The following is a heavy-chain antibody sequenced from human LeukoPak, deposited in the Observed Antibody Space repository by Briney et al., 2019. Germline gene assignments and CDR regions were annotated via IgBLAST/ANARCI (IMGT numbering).Heavy chain of an antibody. V-gene: IGHV4-4*02. CDR1: GFTFSSYW. J-gene: IGHJ4*02. CDR3: ATTYRAVAGPIDY. D-gene: IGHD6-19*01. Sequence: GSLRLSCAASGFTFSSYWMSWVRQPPGKGLEWIGEIYRSGSTSYNPSLKSRVTISVDKSKNQFSLKLSSVTAADTAVYYCATTYRAVAGPIDYWGQGTLVAVSS. CDR2: IYRSGST.